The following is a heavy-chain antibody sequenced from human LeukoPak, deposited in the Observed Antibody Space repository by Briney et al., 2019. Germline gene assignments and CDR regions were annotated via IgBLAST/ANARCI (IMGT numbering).Heavy chain of an antibody. V-gene: IGHV1-58*01. Sequence: SVKVSCKASGFTFTSSAVQWVRQARGQRLEWIGWIVIGSGNTNYAQKFQERVTITRDMSTSTAYMELSSLRSEDTAVYYCARGYYDSSGYWVPERNYYYYYGMDVWGQGTTVTVSS. CDR2: IVIGSGNT. J-gene: IGHJ6*02. CDR3: ARGYYDSSGYWVPERNYYYYYGMDV. D-gene: IGHD3-22*01. CDR1: GFTFTSSA.